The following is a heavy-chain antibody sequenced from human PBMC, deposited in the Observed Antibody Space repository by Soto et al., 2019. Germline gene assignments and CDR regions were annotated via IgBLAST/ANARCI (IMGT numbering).Heavy chain of an antibody. D-gene: IGHD3-16*01. V-gene: IGHV3-30-3*01. CDR2: MSYDGSNK. J-gene: IGHJ4*02. CDR3: ARDGGAY. Sequence: QVQLVESGGGVVQPGRSLRLSCAASGFTFSSYAMHWVRRAPGKGLEWMAVMSYDGSNKYYADSVKGRLTISRDNSKNPLYLQMNSLRPEDTALYYCARDGGAYWGQGTLVIVSS. CDR1: GFTFSSYA.